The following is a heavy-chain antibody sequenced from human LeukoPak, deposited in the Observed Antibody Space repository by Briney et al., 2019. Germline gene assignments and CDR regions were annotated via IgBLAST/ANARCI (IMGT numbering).Heavy chain of an antibody. D-gene: IGHD2-15*01. CDR3: ASRDCSRDSCYYYYFDY. J-gene: IGHJ4*02. CDR1: GFTFGRYA. Sequence: PGGSLRLSCAASGFTFGRYAMSWVRQAPAKGLEWVSAISGSGVSTFYADSVKGRFTISRDNSKNTLYLQLNSLRAEDTAVYYCASRDCSRDSCYYYYFDYWGQGTLVTVSS. V-gene: IGHV3-23*01. CDR2: ISGSGVST.